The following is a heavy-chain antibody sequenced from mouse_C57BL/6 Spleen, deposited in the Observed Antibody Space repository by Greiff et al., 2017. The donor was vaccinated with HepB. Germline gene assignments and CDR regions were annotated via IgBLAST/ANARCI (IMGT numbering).Heavy chain of an antibody. CDR3: ARGIYYDYDGFAY. CDR2: INPNNGGT. Sequence: EVQLQQSGPELVKPGASVKMSCKASGYTFTDYNMHWVKQSHGKSLEWIGYINPNNGGTSYNQKFKGKATLTVNRSSSTAYMELRSLKSEDSAVYYCARGIYYDYDGFAYWGQGTLVTVSA. CDR1: GYTFTDYN. J-gene: IGHJ3*01. D-gene: IGHD2-4*01. V-gene: IGHV1-22*01.